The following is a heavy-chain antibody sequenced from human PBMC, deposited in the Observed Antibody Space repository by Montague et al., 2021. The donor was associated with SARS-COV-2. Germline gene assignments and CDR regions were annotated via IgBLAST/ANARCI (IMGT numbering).Heavy chain of an antibody. Sequence: CAISGDSVSSNSAAWNWIRQSPSRGLEWLGRTYYRSKWYNDYAVSVKSRITINPDTSKNQFSLQLNSVTPEDTAVYYCARGGWGAPGTGRLFDYWGQGTLSPSPQ. CDR2: TYYRSKWYN. CDR1: GDSVSSNSAA. D-gene: IGHD3-10*01. V-gene: IGHV6-1*01. J-gene: IGHJ4*02. CDR3: ARGGWGAPGTGRLFDY.